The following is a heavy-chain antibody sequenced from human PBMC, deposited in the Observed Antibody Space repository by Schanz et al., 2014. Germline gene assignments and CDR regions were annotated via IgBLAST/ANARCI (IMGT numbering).Heavy chain of an antibody. CDR2: ITYNGGTI. D-gene: IGHD1-1*01. CDR3: ARDRRNADLDY. V-gene: IGHV3-48*01. CDR1: GITFSSHS. Sequence: EVQLAESGGGLVQPGGSLRLSCAASGITFSSHSFNWVRQAPGKGLEWISYITYNGGTIYYADSVKGRFTISRDNAKNSLYLEMNSLRAEDAALYDCARDRRNADLDYWGQGTLVTVSS. J-gene: IGHJ4*02.